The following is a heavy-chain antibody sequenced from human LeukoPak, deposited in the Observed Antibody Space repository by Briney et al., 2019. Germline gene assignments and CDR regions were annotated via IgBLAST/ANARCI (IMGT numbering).Heavy chain of an antibody. CDR2: INPNSGGT. J-gene: IGHJ6*02. Sequence: ASVKVSCKASGYTFTGYYMHWVRQAPGQGLEWMGRINPNSGGTNYAQKFQGRVTMTRDTSISTAYMELSSLRSEDTAVYYCARDAWSTAIFGGMDVWGQGTTVTVS. CDR1: GYTFTGYY. D-gene: IGHD3-10*02. V-gene: IGHV1-2*06. CDR3: ARDAWSTAIFGGMDV.